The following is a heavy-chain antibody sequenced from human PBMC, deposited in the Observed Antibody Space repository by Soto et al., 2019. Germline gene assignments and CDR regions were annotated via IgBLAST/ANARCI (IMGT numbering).Heavy chain of an antibody. Sequence: ASVKVSCKASGYTFTGYYMHWVRQAPGQGLEWMGWINPNSGGTNYAQKFQGWVTMTRDTSISTAYMELSRLRSDDTAVYYCARGRPAAMLFWFDPWGQGTLVTVSS. CDR2: INPNSGGT. V-gene: IGHV1-2*04. CDR1: GYTFTGYY. D-gene: IGHD2-2*01. J-gene: IGHJ5*02. CDR3: ARGRPAAMLFWFDP.